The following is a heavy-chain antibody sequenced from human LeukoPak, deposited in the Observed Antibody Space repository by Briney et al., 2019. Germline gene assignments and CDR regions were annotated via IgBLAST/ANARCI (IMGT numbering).Heavy chain of an antibody. J-gene: IGHJ5*02. CDR1: GGSISSSSYY. CDR3: ARLGAAGKGYYGSGSYIDP. Sequence: SETLSLTCTVSGGSISSSSYYWVWIRQPPGKELEWIGSINYSGNTYYNPSVKSRVTISVDTSKNQFSLKLSSVTAADTAVYYCARLGAAGKGYYGSGSYIDPWGQGTLVTVSS. D-gene: IGHD3-10*01. CDR2: INYSGNT. V-gene: IGHV4-39*01.